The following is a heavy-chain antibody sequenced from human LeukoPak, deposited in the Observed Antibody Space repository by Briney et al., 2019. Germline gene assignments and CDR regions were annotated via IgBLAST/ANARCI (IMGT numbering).Heavy chain of an antibody. V-gene: IGHV3-33*01. J-gene: IGHJ4*02. CDR3: ARELSQWATYFFDY. CDR1: GFSFSTYG. CDR2: IWYDGGNK. D-gene: IGHD2-8*01. Sequence: GGSLRLSCAASGFSFSTYGMHWVRQAPGKGLEWVAVIWYDGGNKYYADSVKGRFTISRDNSRNTLNLQMNSLRAEDTALYYCARELSQWATYFFDYWGQGTLVTVSS.